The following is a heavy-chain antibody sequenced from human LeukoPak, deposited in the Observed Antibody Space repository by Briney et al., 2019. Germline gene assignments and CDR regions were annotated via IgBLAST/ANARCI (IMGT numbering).Heavy chain of an antibody. CDR1: GGYISSYY. J-gene: IGHJ4*02. CDR2: IYYSGST. D-gene: IGHD6-13*01. Sequence: SETLSLTCTVSGGYISSYYWSWIRQPPGKGLEWIGYIYYSGSTNYNPSLKSRVTISVDTSKNQFSLKLSSVTAADTAVYYCARHGRIAAAGDFDYWGQGTLVTVSS. V-gene: IGHV4-59*08. CDR3: ARHGRIAAAGDFDY.